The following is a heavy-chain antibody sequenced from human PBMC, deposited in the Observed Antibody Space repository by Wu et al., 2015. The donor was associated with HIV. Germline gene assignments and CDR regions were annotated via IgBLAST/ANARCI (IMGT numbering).Heavy chain of an antibody. Sequence: QVQLVQSEAEVKKPGASVKVSCKTSGYTFINYNINWVRQAPGQGLEWMGWISAYNGNTNYAQNLQGRVTMTTDTSTSTAYMELRSLRSDDTAVYYCARDKDTATVNYYYGLDVWGQGTTGHRLL. J-gene: IGHJ6*02. V-gene: IGHV1-18*01. CDR3: ARDKDTATVNYYYGLDV. D-gene: IGHD5-18*01. CDR1: GYTFINYN. CDR2: ISAYNGNT.